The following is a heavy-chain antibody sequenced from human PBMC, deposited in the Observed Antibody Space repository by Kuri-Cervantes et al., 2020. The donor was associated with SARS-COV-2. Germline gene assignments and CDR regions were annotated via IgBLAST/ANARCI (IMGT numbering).Heavy chain of an antibody. CDR1: GYIFTSYY. J-gene: IGHJ6*03. D-gene: IGHD3-3*01. V-gene: IGHV1-46*03. CDR3: ARGGGYYDFWSGLGPKGIYYCYMDV. CDR2: INPSGGST. Sequence: ASVKVSCKASGYIFTSYYMHWVRQAPGQGLEWMGIINPSGGSTSYAQKFQGRVTMIRDMSTSIVYMELSSLRSEDTAVYYCARGGGYYDFWSGLGPKGIYYCYMDVWGKGTTVTVSS.